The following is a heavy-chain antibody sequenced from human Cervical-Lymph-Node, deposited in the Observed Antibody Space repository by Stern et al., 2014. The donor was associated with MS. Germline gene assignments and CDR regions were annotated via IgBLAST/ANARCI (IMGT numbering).Heavy chain of an antibody. CDR1: GGSVSTRNYY. Sequence: QVQLVESGPGLVKPSETLSLTCAVSGGSVSTRNYYWGWIRQPPGKGLQWIASIYYSGSTYYNPSLESRVTISVATSENQFSLRLNSVTAADTAVYYCARLSFSRGIYWGQGTLVTVSS. CDR2: IYYSGST. CDR3: ARLSFSRGIY. J-gene: IGHJ4*02. V-gene: IGHV4-39*01. D-gene: IGHD1-1*01.